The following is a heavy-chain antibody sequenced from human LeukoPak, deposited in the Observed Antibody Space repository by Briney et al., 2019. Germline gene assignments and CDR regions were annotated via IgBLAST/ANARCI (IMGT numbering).Heavy chain of an antibody. J-gene: IGHJ4*02. CDR1: GGSFSGHF. V-gene: IGHV4-34*01. Sequence: PSETLSLTCAVYGGSFSGHFWSWIRQPPGKGLEWIGEINHTGRTNYNPSLQSRVAISVDTSKNQFSLKLSSVTAADTAVYYCAREHAYDFWSGYYESSGGYFDYWGQGTLVTVSS. CDR3: AREHAYDFWSGYYESSGGYFDY. D-gene: IGHD3-3*01. CDR2: INHTGRT.